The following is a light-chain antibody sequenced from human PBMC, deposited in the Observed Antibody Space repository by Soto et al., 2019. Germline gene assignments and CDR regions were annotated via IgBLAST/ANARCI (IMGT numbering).Light chain of an antibody. CDR3: SSYTSGPTRYV. J-gene: IGLJ1*01. Sequence: QSALTQPASVSGSPGQSVTISFTGTSSDVGGYNYVSWYKQNAGKAPKLTIYDVSNRPSGVSDRFSGSKSGNTASLTISGLQAEDEADYYCSSYTSGPTRYVFGTGTKLTVL. CDR1: SSDVGGYNY. CDR2: DVS. V-gene: IGLV2-14*03.